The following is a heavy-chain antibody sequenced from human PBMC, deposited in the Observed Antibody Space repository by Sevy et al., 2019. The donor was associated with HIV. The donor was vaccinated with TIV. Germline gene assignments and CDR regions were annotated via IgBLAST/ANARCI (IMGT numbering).Heavy chain of an antibody. Sequence: RGSLRLSCAASGFTFNTHVMNWVRQAPGKGLEWVSSISGFGNTYYADSVRGRFTISRDNAKNTLYLQMNSLRADDTAVYYCAKVLNPVLESMMEVTVRSLKGFDVWGQGTMVTVSS. V-gene: IGHV3-23*01. D-gene: IGHD3-22*01. CDR2: ISGFGNT. CDR3: AKVLNPVLESMMEVTVRSLKGFDV. J-gene: IGHJ3*01. CDR1: GFTFNTHV.